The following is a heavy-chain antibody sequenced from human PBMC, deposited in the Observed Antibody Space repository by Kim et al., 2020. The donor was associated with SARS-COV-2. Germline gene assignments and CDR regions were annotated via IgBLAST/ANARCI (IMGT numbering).Heavy chain of an antibody. CDR3: ARDRPYSGYDSFDY. D-gene: IGHD5-12*01. Sequence: ADSVKCRFTISRDNSKNTLYLQMNSLRAEDTAVYYCARDRPYSGYDSFDYWGQGTLVTVSS. J-gene: IGHJ4*02. V-gene: IGHV3-66*01.